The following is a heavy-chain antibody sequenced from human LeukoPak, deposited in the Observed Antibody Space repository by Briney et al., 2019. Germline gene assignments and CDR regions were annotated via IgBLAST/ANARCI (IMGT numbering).Heavy chain of an antibody. D-gene: IGHD3-10*01. CDR2: VYSGGCT. J-gene: IGHJ3*02. Sequence: PGGSLRLSCAASGFTFSNAWRRSVRQAPGKGLEGASIVYSGGCTYYADSVNGRFTISRDIPKNTLDLQMYGVGLEYTPIYYCATNYGSGRGAFDIWGQGKMVTVSS. CDR3: ATNYGSGRGAFDI. V-gene: IGHV3-66*01. CDR1: GFTFSNAW.